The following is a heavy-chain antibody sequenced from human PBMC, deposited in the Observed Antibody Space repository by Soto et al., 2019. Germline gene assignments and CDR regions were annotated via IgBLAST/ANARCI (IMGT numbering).Heavy chain of an antibody. D-gene: IGHD2-15*01. J-gene: IGHJ6*02. V-gene: IGHV1-3*01. CDR3: ATTYCSGGNCYNYYYGMDV. CDR2: INAGNGNT. CDR1: GYSLTSYA. Sequence: ASVKVSCKAPGYSLTSYAMHWVRQAPGQRLEWMAWINAGNGNTKYSQKFQGRVTITRDTSAHTVYMDLASLRSEDTAVYYCATTYCSGGNCYNYYYGMDVRGQGTPVTGS.